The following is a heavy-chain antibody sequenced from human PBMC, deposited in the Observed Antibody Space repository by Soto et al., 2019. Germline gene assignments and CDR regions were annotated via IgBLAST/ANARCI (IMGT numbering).Heavy chain of an antibody. CDR3: ARDTFGGAYDFLH. V-gene: IGHV3-66*01. D-gene: IGHD3-3*01. CDR1: GFTVRSFY. J-gene: IGHJ4*02. Sequence: EVQLVESGGGLVQPGGSLRLSCAASGFTVRSFYMTWVRQAPGKGLQWVAVISSGGSTYYADSVKGRFTISRDNSKNTLYLEMNSLRAEDTAVYYCARDTFGGAYDFLHGGQGTLVTVSS. CDR2: ISSGGST.